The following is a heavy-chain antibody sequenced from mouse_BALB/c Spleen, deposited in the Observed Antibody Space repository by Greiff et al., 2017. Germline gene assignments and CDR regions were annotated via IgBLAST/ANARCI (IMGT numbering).Heavy chain of an antibody. J-gene: IGHJ2*01. CDR1: GFTFSSFG. CDR3: ARGYYGLDY. V-gene: IGHV5-17*02. D-gene: IGHD1-2*01. Sequence: EVQVVESGGGLVQPGGSRKLSCAASGFTFSSFGMHWVRQAPEKGLEWVAYISSGSSTIYYADTVKGRFTISRDNPKNTLFLQMTSLRSEDTAMYYCARGYYGLDYWGQGTTLTVSS. CDR2: ISSGSSTI.